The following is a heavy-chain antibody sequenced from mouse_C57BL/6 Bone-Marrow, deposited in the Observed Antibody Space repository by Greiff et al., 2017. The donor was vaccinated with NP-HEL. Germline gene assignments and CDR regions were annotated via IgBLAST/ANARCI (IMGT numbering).Heavy chain of an antibody. CDR2: IYPGDGDT. Sequence: VQLQESGPELVKPGASVKISCKASGYAFSSSWMNWVKQRPGKGLEWIGRIYPGDGDTNYNGKFKGKATLTADKSSSTAYMQLSSLTSEDSAVYFCARRGDYWGQGTTLTVSS. V-gene: IGHV1-82*01. J-gene: IGHJ2*01. CDR3: ARRGDY. CDR1: GYAFSSSW.